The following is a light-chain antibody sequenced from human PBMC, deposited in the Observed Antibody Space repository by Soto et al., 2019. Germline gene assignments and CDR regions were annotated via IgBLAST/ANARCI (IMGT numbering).Light chain of an antibody. J-gene: IGKJ2*01. CDR3: HHYSSAAYA. CDR2: DAS. CDR1: QTIGSQY. V-gene: IGKV3D-20*02. Sequence: EIVLTHSPATQSLSPGETATLSCRASQTIGSQYLFWYQQKPEQIPRLLIYDASNRATGLPDGFLGSGSGTNVTLTISRLEREEFAVYYCHHYSSAAYAFGQGTNLEIK.